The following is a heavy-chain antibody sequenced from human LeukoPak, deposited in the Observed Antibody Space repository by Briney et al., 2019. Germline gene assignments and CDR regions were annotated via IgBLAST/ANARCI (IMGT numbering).Heavy chain of an antibody. J-gene: IGHJ5*02. CDR3: ARFPMVRGVILRFDP. D-gene: IGHD3-10*01. CDR2: INHSGST. V-gene: IGHV4-34*01. Sequence: SETLSLTCAVYGGSFSGYYWSWIRQPPGKGLEWIGEINHSGSTNYNPSLKSRVTISVDTSKNQFSLKLSSVTAADTAVYYCARFPMVRGVILRFDPWGQGTLVTVSS. CDR1: GGSFSGYY.